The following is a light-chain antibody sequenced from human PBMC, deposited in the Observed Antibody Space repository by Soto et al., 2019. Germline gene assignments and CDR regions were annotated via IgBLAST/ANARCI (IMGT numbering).Light chain of an antibody. CDR3: QQYNSYSWT. CDR2: DAS. J-gene: IGKJ1*01. CDR1: QGISSA. Sequence: IQMTQSPSSLSASVGDRVTITCRASQGISSALAWYQHKPGKAPKLLIYDASSLESGVPSRFSGSGSGTEFTLTISSLQPDDFATYYCQQYNSYSWTFGQGTKVDIK. V-gene: IGKV1-13*02.